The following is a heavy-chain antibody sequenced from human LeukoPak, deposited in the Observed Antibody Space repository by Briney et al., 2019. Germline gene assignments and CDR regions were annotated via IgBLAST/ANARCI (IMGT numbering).Heavy chain of an antibody. V-gene: IGHV3-30-3*02. D-gene: IGHD3-3*01. Sequence: GRSLRLSCAASGFTFSSYAMHWVRQAPGKGLEWVAVMSYDEGNEYYADSVKGRFTISRDNSKNTLFLQMNSLRAEDTAVYYCAKYDFWSGGYGRYWGQGTLVTVSS. J-gene: IGHJ4*02. CDR2: MSYDEGNE. CDR3: AKYDFWSGGYGRY. CDR1: GFTFSSYA.